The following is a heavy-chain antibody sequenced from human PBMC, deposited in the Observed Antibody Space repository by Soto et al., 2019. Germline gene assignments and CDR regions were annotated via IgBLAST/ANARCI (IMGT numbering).Heavy chain of an antibody. CDR2: ISGSGGST. V-gene: IGHV3-23*01. CDR3: AKPYDYIWGSYRPLDYFDY. D-gene: IGHD3-16*02. J-gene: IGHJ4*02. Sequence: EVQLLESGGGLVQPGGSLRLSCAASGFTFSSYAMSWVRQAPGKGLEWVSAISGSGGSTYYADSVKGRFTISRDNSKNTLYLQMHSLRAEDTAVYYCAKPYDYIWGSYRPLDYFDYWGQGTLVTVSS. CDR1: GFTFSSYA.